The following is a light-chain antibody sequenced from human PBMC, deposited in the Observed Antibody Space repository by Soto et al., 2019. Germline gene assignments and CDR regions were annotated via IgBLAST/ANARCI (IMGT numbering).Light chain of an antibody. Sequence: DIQMSQSTSTLSASVGGRVTITCRASQGTGDWLAWYQQKPGKAPKLLIYKTSTLEGGVPSRFSGSGSETEFTLTISSLQPDDFATYYCQQDSSYPLTFGGGTKVDIK. V-gene: IGKV1-5*03. CDR3: QQDSSYPLT. J-gene: IGKJ4*01. CDR1: QGTGDW. CDR2: KTS.